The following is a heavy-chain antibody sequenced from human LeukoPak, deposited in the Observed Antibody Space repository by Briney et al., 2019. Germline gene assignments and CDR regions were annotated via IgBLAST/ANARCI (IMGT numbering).Heavy chain of an antibody. D-gene: IGHD4-11*01. V-gene: IGHV1-46*03. CDR2: INPSGGST. CDR3: ARGSDIHDYSNYGYYFDY. Sequence: GASVKVSCKASGYTFTGYYMHWVRQAPGQGLEWMGIINPSGGSTSYAQKFQGRVTMTRDTSTSTVYMELSSLRSEDTAVYYCARGSDIHDYSNYGYYFDYWGQGTLVTVSS. CDR1: GYTFTGYY. J-gene: IGHJ4*02.